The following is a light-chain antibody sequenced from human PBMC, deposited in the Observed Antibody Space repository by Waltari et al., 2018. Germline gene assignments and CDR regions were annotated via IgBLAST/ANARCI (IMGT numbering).Light chain of an antibody. CDR3: CSYAGTITPWV. CDR2: EVN. J-gene: IGLJ3*02. Sequence: QSALTQSPSVSGSPGTSIPISCIGTSSDIGSYSLVSWYQQHPGKAPKLIIYEVNNRPSGVSNRFSGSKSGNTASLTISGLQAEDEADYYCCSYAGTITPWVFGGGTKLTVL. V-gene: IGLV2-23*02. CDR1: SSDIGSYSL.